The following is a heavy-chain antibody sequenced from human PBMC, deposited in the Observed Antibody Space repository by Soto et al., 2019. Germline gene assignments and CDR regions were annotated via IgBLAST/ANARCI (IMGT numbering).Heavy chain of an antibody. CDR2: ISGSGSNP. D-gene: IGHD4-17*01. CDR1: GFTFSSYA. J-gene: IGHJ4*02. CDR3: AKTASMTIRAGFDH. V-gene: IGHV3-23*01. Sequence: EVQVLESGGGLVQPGGSLRLSCAASGFTFSSYAMSCVRQAPGQGLEWVSAISGSGSNPYYADSVQGRFTISRDNSKNTLYLQMNSLRAEDTALYYCAKTASMTIRAGFDHLGQGTLVTVSS.